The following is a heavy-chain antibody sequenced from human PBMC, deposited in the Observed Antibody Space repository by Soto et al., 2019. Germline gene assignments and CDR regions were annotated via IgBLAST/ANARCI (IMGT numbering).Heavy chain of an antibody. V-gene: IGHV4-4*07. CDR2: IYPSGRA. CDR1: GGSITNHY. CDR3: ARDYDVNTAVDYWYFDL. Sequence: QVQLQESGPRLVTPSETLTLTCSLSGGSITNHYWGWIRQPPGKGLEFIGRIYPSGRAHYNPSLQSRVPMSVDPSKNQFSLKVNSVTAADTAIYYCARDYDVNTAVDYWYFDLWGRGTLVTVSS. D-gene: IGHD5-18*01. J-gene: IGHJ2*01.